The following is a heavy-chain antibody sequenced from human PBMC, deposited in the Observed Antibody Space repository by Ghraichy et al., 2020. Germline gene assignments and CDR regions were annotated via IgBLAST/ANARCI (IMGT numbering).Heavy chain of an antibody. J-gene: IGHJ6*02. CDR3: ARDRCTYYDFWSGYSPYYYYYGMDV. CDR1: GIRFGSDE. D-gene: IGHD3-3*01. Sequence: GESLNISCAESGIRFGSDEMNWIRQAPGKGLEWVTYISSSGSTIYYADSVKGRFTISRDNAKNSLYLQMNSLRAEDTAVYYCARDRCTYYDFWSGYSPYYYYYGMDVWCQGTTHPVSS. CDR2: ISSSGSTI. V-gene: IGHV3-48*03.